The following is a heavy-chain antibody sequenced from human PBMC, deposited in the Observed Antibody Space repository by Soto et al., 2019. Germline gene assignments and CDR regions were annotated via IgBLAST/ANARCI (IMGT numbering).Heavy chain of an antibody. CDR2: ISGSGGST. CDR3: AKDYYYDSSGYYESDY. D-gene: IGHD3-22*01. V-gene: IGHV3-23*01. CDR1: GFTFSSYA. Sequence: GGSLRLSCAASGFTFSSYAMSWVRQAPGKGLEWVSAISGSGGSTYYADSVKGRFTISRDNSKNTLYLQMNSLRAEDTAVYYCAKDYYYDSSGYYESDYWGQGTLVTVSS. J-gene: IGHJ4*02.